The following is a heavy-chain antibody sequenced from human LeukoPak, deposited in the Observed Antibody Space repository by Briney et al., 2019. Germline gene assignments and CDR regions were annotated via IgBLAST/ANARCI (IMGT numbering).Heavy chain of an antibody. V-gene: IGHV1-69*04. CDR1: GGTFSSYA. D-gene: IGHD5-12*01. CDR2: IIPILGIA. J-gene: IGHJ6*02. CDR3: ARDKDIVATIHPLYYYYYGMDV. Sequence: SVKVSCTASGGTFSSYAISWVRQAPGQGLEWMGRIIPILGIANYAQKFQGRVTITADKSTSTAYMELSSLRSEDTAVYYCARDKDIVATIHPLYYYYYGMDVWGQGTTVTVSS.